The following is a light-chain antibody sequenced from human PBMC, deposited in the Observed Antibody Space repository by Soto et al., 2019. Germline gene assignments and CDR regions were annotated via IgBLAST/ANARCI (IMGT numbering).Light chain of an antibody. Sequence: EIVMTQSPATLSVSPGERATLSCRASQSVSSKLAWYQQKPGQAPRLLIYAASTRATGIPARFSGSGSGTEFTLTITSLQSEDFAVYYCQQYSNWPPYTFGLGTKLEIK. V-gene: IGKV3-15*01. J-gene: IGKJ2*01. CDR2: AAS. CDR1: QSVSSK. CDR3: QQYSNWPPYT.